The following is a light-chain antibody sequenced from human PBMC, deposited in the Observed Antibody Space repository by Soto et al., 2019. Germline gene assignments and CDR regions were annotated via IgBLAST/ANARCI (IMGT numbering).Light chain of an antibody. J-gene: IGKJ1*01. CDR2: AAS. CDR3: QQYGSSPPGT. CDR1: QSVSNSF. V-gene: IGKV3-20*01. Sequence: EVVLTQSPGTLSLSPGERASLSCRASQSVSNSFLAWYQQKAGQSPRLLIYAASARAIGIPDRFSGSGSGTDFTLTISRLEPEDFAVYYCQQYGSSPPGTFGQGTKV.